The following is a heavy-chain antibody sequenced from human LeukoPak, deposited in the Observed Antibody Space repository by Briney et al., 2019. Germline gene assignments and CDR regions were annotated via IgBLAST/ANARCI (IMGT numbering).Heavy chain of an antibody. CDR3: ARDAGRGITMIVDYFDY. CDR2: ISYDGSNK. V-gene: IGHV3-30*03. D-gene: IGHD3-22*01. CDR1: GFTFSSYS. J-gene: IGHJ4*02. Sequence: GGSLRLSCAASGFTFSSYSMNWVRQAPGKGLEWVAVISYDGSNKYYADSVKGRFTISRDNSKNTLYLQMNSLRAEDTAVYYCARDAGRGITMIVDYFDYWGQGTLVTVSS.